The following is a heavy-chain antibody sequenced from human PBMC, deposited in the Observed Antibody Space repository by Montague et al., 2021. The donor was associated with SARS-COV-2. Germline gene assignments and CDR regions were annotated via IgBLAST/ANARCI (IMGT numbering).Heavy chain of an antibody. CDR1: GGSISSYY. V-gene: IGHV4-59*12. D-gene: IGHD6-13*01. CDR3: ARVGRQQLGRLSGMDV. J-gene: IGHJ6*02. CDR2: IYYSGST. Sequence: SETLSLTCTVSGGSISSYYWSWIRQPPGKGLEWIWSIYYSGSTYYNPSLKSRVTISVDTSKNQFSLKLSSVTAADTAVYYCARVGRQQLGRLSGMDVWGQGTTVTVSS.